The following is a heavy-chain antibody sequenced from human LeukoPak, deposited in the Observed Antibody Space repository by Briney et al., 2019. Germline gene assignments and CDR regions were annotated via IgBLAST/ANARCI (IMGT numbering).Heavy chain of an antibody. Sequence: PGGSLRLSCAASGFTFSSYAMSWVRQAPGKGLEWVSAISGSGGSTYYADSVKGRFTISRDNAKNTLYLQMNSLRAEDTAVYYCAKDPTTVLSPYNWYFDLWGRGTLVTVSS. D-gene: IGHD3-16*02. CDR2: ISGSGGST. V-gene: IGHV3-23*01. CDR3: AKDPTTVLSPYNWYFDL. CDR1: GFTFSSYA. J-gene: IGHJ2*01.